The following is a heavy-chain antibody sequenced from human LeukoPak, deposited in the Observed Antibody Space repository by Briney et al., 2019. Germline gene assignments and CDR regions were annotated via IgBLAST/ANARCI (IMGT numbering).Heavy chain of an antibody. CDR1: GFTYSSYW. J-gene: IGHJ5*02. D-gene: IGHD6-6*01. Sequence: PGGSLRLSCAASGFTYSSYWMHWVRQAPGKGLVWVSHINSDGSSTNYADCVKGRFTISRDNAKNTLYLQMNSLRAEDTAVYYCARTGIAARPTVWFDPWGQGTLVTVSS. CDR3: ARTGIAARPTVWFDP. CDR2: INSDGSST. V-gene: IGHV3-74*01.